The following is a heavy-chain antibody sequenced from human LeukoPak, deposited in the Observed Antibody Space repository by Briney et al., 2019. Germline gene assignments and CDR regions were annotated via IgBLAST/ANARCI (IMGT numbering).Heavy chain of an antibody. CDR3: AKLMEEWLLDLFDY. CDR2: IRTDGVTK. J-gene: IGHJ4*02. D-gene: IGHD3-3*01. V-gene: IGHV3-23*01. Sequence: GGSLRLSCIASGFRFSHHGMNWVRQAPGKGLEWVSGIRTDGVTKYYADSVKGRFIISRDNSKNTVYLQMNSLSAEDAAVYYCAKLMEEWLLDLFDYWGQGTLVTVSS. CDR1: GFRFSHHG.